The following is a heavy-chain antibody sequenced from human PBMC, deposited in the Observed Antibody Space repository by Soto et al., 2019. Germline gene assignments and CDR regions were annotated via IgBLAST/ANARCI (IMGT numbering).Heavy chain of an antibody. J-gene: IGHJ5*02. Sequence: QVQLVQSGAEVKKPGASVKVSCKASGYSFTNYDISWVRQATGQGLEWMAWMSPNSGNTGYAQKLQGRVTLTRDISISTADMELSSLRSEDTAVYYCARGSSGWYDPWGQGTLVTVSS. CDR3: ARGSSGWYDP. D-gene: IGHD6-19*01. CDR1: GYSFTNYD. V-gene: IGHV1-8*01. CDR2: MSPNSGNT.